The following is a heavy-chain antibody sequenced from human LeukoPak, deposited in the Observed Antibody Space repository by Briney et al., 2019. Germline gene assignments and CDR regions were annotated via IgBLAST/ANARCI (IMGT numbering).Heavy chain of an antibody. D-gene: IGHD6-13*01. CDR1: GDSISNYY. V-gene: IGHV4-4*07. Sequence: SETLSLTCIVSGDSISNYYWSWIRQPAGKGLEWIGRIYTSGSTNYNPSLKSRVTMSVDTSKNQFSLKLSSVTDADTVVYYCASEAAAGTFYFDYWGQGTLVTGSS. CDR3: ASEAAAGTFYFDY. CDR2: IYTSGST. J-gene: IGHJ4*02.